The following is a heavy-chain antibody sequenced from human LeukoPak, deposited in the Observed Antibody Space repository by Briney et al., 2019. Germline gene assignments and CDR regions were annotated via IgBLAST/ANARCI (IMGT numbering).Heavy chain of an antibody. CDR2: IYSGGTT. D-gene: IGHD5-12*01. J-gene: IGHJ6*03. Sequence: PGGSLRLSCEASGFSVSSNFMSWVRQAPGKGLEGVSVIYSGGTTYNADSVRGRFTISRDNPKNTLYLQMNSLRAEDTAVYYCARDGSGYNYMDVWGKGTTVTVSS. CDR3: ARDGSGYNYMDV. CDR1: GFSVSSNF. V-gene: IGHV3-53*01.